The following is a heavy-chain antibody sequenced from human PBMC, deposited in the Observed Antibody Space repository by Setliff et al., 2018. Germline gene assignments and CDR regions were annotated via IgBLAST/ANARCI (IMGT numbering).Heavy chain of an antibody. D-gene: IGHD5-18*01. CDR1: GGSISSHY. J-gene: IGHJ4*02. CDR3: ARGLVDTPMAPFDY. CDR2: INHSGST. V-gene: IGHV4-34*01. Sequence: SETLSLTCTVSGGSISSHYWSWIRQPPGKGLEWIGEINHSGSTNYNPSLKSRVTISVDTSKNQFSLKLSSVTAADTAVYYCARGLVDTPMAPFDYWGQGTLVTVSS.